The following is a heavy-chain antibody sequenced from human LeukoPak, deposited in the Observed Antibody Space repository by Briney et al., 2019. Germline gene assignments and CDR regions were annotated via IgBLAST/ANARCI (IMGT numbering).Heavy chain of an antibody. J-gene: IGHJ3*02. CDR3: ARAKRRSPHDAFDI. CDR2: ISYDGSNK. Sequence: PGGSLRLSCAASGFTFSSYAMHWVRQAPGKGLEWVAVISYDGSNKYYADSVKGRFTISRDNSKNTLYLQMNSLRAEDTVVYYCARAKRRSPHDAFDIWGQGTMVTVSS. CDR1: GFTFSSYA. D-gene: IGHD4-17*01. V-gene: IGHV3-30-3*01.